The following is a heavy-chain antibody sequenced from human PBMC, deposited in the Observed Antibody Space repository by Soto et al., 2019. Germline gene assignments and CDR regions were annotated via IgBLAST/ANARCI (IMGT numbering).Heavy chain of an antibody. CDR1: GFTFSSYS. CDR3: ARYYYDSSGYPTLDYYYYGMDV. CDR2: ISSSSSYI. V-gene: IGHV3-21*01. D-gene: IGHD3-22*01. Sequence: GGSLRLSCAASGFTFSSYSMNWVRQAPGKGLEWVSSISSSSSYIYYADSVKGRFTISRDNAKNSLYLQMNSLRAEDTAVYYCARYYYDSSGYPTLDYYYYGMDVWGQGTTVTVSS. J-gene: IGHJ6*02.